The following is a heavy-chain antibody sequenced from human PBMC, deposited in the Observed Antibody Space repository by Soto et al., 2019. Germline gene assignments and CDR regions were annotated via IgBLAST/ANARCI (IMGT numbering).Heavy chain of an antibody. CDR3: ARDTGYTFGSLNY. V-gene: IGHV1-3*01. J-gene: IGHJ4*02. Sequence: ASVKVSCKASGYTFTDYALHWVRQAPGQRLEWMGWMNAGVGNTLYSQKFQGRITITRDTSASTAYMELNSLKSEDTAIYYCARDTGYTFGSLNYWVPGTLVTVSS. D-gene: IGHD5-18*01. CDR1: GYTFTDYA. CDR2: MNAGVGNT.